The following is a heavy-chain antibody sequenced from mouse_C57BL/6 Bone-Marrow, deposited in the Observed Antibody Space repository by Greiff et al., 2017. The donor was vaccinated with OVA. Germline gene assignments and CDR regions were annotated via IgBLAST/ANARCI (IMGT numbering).Heavy chain of an antibody. V-gene: IGHV5-12*01. CDR3: AREFGLRRFYAMDY. CDR2: ISNGGGST. CDR1: GFTFSDYY. Sequence: EVQLVESGGGLVQPGGSLKLSCAASGFTFSDYYMYWVRQTPEKRLEWVAYISNGGGSTYYPDTVKGRFTISRDNAKNTLYLQMSRLKSEDTAMYYCAREFGLRRFYAMDYWGQGTSVTVSS. D-gene: IGHD2-4*01. J-gene: IGHJ4*01.